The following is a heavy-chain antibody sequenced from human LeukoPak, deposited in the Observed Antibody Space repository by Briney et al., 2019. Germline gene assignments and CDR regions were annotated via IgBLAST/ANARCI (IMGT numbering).Heavy chain of an antibody. Sequence: PSETLSLTCTVSGGSVSRSPYYWGWIRQPPGKGLEWIGNIYYSGSTYYNPSLKSRVTISVDTSKNQFSLKLSSVTAADTAVYYCARGGYSYGLDWFDPWGQGTLVTVSS. D-gene: IGHD5-18*01. CDR2: IYYSGST. CDR3: ARGGYSYGLDWFDP. V-gene: IGHV4-39*07. J-gene: IGHJ5*02. CDR1: GGSVSRSPYY.